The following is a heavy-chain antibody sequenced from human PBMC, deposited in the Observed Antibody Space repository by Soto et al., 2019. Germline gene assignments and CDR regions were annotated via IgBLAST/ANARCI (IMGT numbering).Heavy chain of an antibody. CDR3: ARTYYHFWSGYYVSPASYYMDV. J-gene: IGHJ6*03. V-gene: IGHV4-59*08. D-gene: IGHD3-3*01. Sequence: SATLSLTCTVSSSSTSSYYWSWIPQPPGNKQGWIGYIYYSGSTNYNPSLKSRVTISVDTSKNQFSLKLSSVAAADTAVYYCARTYYHFWSGYYVSPASYYMDVWGKGTTVT. CDR1: SSSTSSYY. CDR2: IYYSGST.